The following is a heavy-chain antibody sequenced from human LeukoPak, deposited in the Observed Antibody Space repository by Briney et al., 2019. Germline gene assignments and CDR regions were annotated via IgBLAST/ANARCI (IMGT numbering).Heavy chain of an antibody. V-gene: IGHV4-59*08. Sequence: PSETLSLTCTVSGGSISSYYWSWIRQPPGKALEWIGYIYYSGSTNYNPSLKSRVTISVDTSKNQFSLKLSSVTAADTAVYYNAKTTYDILTRYYEDWFDPWGQGTLVTVSS. CDR2: IYYSGST. CDR1: GGSISSYY. D-gene: IGHD3-9*01. J-gene: IGHJ5*02. CDR3: AKTTYDILTRYYEDWFDP.